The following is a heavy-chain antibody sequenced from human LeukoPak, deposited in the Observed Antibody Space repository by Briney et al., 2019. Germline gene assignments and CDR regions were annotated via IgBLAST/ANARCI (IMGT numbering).Heavy chain of an antibody. CDR2: FDPKEGER. J-gene: IGHJ4*01. CDR1: GDTLTELS. CDR3: TTREIVVEPAQTSMVRGVLWRSDF. Sequence: ASVKVSCKVSGDTLTELSMHWVRQAPGKGLEWMGGFDPKEGERVYAQNFQGRFTMTEDTSSGTAYMELNSLRSEDSAVYYCTTREIVVEPAQTSMVRGVLWRSDFWGHGTLVTVSS. V-gene: IGHV1-24*01. D-gene: IGHD3-10*01.